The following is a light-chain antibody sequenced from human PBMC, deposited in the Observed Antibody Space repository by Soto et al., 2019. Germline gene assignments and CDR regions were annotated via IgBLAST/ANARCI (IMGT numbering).Light chain of an antibody. CDR2: GAF. CDR1: QSVSTN. Sequence: EIVMTQSPATLSVSPGERATLSCRASQSVSTNLAWYQQKVGQAPRLLIYGAFTRATGIPARFSGGGSGTEFTLTISSLQSEESAVYYCQQYNDWLELTFGGGTKVEIK. CDR3: QQYNDWLELT. V-gene: IGKV3-15*01. J-gene: IGKJ4*01.